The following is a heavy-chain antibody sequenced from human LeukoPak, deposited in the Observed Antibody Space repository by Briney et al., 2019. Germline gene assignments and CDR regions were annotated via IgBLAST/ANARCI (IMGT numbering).Heavy chain of an antibody. CDR1: GFTFSNAW. J-gene: IGHJ4*02. V-gene: IGHV3-15*01. Sequence: PGGSLRLSCAASGFTFSNAWMSWVRQAPGKGLEWVGRIKSKTDGGTTDYAAPVKGRFTISRDDSKNTLYLQMNSLKTEDTAVYYCTTSYDFWSGYYTGHFDYWGQGTLVTVSS. D-gene: IGHD3-3*01. CDR3: TTSYDFWSGYYTGHFDY. CDR2: IKSKTDGGTT.